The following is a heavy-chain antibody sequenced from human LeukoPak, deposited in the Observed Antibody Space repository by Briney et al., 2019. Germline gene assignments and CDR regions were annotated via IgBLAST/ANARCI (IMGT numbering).Heavy chain of an antibody. J-gene: IGHJ4*02. Sequence: GGSLRLSCAASGFTFSNAWMSWVRQAPGKGLEWVCRIKSKTDGGTTDYAAPVKGRFTISRDDSKNTLYLQMNSLKTEDTAVYYCTNIVVVPAASYYFDYWGQGTPVTVSS. CDR3: TNIVVVPAASYYFDY. V-gene: IGHV3-15*01. D-gene: IGHD2-2*01. CDR1: GFTFSNAW. CDR2: IKSKTDGGTT.